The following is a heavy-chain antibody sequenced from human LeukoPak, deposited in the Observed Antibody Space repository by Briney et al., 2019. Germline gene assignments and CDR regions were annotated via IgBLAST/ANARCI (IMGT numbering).Heavy chain of an antibody. CDR1: GFIFSSYS. V-gene: IGHV3-21*01. D-gene: IGHD6-6*01. Sequence: PGGSLRLSCAASGFIFSSYSMNWVRQAPGKGLEWVSSISSSSSYIYYADSVKGRFTISRDNAKNSLYLQMNSLRAEDTAVYYCAREKQLAPYCFDYWGQGTLVTVSS. CDR2: ISSSSSYI. J-gene: IGHJ4*02. CDR3: AREKQLAPYCFDY.